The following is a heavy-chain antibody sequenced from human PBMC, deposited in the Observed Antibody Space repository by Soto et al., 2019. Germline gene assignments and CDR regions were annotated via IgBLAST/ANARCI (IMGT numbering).Heavy chain of an antibody. CDR2: IDAGARNV. Sequence: EVQVVESGGGLVKPGGSLRLSCAASGFTFSSSDMNWVRQAPGKGLEWVSSIDAGARNVYYADSVRGRFTISRDDAKNSLYLQMNSLRVEDTAFYYCARRTVTTYHYFDYWGQGTLVTVSS. J-gene: IGHJ4*02. CDR1: GFTFSSSD. V-gene: IGHV3-21*01. CDR3: ARRTVTTYHYFDY. D-gene: IGHD4-17*01.